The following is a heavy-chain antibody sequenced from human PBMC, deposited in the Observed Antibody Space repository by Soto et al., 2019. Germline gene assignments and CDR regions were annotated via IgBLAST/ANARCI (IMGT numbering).Heavy chain of an antibody. CDR2: INSKSGGT. CDR3: ARGGITVFGVMDY. Sequence: GASVKVSCKASGYTFTDYYVHWVRQAPGQGLEWMGWINSKSGGTNYAQKFQGRVTMTRDTSISTAYMDLSRLTYDDTAAYYWARGGITVFGVMDYWGQGTPVTVSS. D-gene: IGHD3-3*01. J-gene: IGHJ4*02. V-gene: IGHV1-2*02. CDR1: GYTFTDYY.